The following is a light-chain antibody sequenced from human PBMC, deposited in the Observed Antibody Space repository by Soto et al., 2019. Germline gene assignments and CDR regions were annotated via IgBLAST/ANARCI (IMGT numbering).Light chain of an antibody. V-gene: IGKV1-39*01. CDR1: QSISSY. Sequence: DIQMTQSPSSLSASVGDRVTITCRACQSISSYLNWYHQKPGKAPKLLIYSASSLQSGVPSRFSGSGSGTDFTLPISSLQPEDFATYYCQQSYTTPWTFGQGTKVEIK. CDR2: SAS. J-gene: IGKJ1*01. CDR3: QQSYTTPWT.